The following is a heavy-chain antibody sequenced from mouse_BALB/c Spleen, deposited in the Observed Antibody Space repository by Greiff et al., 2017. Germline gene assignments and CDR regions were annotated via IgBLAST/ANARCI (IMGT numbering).Heavy chain of an antibody. CDR3: ARDGSTWFAY. CDR1: GFAFSSYD. D-gene: IGHD1-1*01. J-gene: IGHJ3*01. V-gene: IGHV5-12-1*01. Sequence: EVKLVESGGGLVKPGGSLKLSCAASGFAFSSYDMSWVRQTPEKRLEWVAYISSGGGSTYYPDTVKGRFTISRDNAKNTLYLQMSSLKSEDTAMYYCARDGSTWFAYWGQGTLVTVSA. CDR2: ISSGGGST.